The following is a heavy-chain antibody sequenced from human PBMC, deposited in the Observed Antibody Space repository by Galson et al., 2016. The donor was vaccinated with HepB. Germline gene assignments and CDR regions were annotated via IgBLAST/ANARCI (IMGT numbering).Heavy chain of an antibody. D-gene: IGHD2-15*01. J-gene: IGHJ4*02. CDR3: TRTRQNTYSICDY. CDR2: ISTSGRT. CDR1: GDSTSSGSYY. Sequence: TLSLTCAVSGDSTSSGSYYWSWIRRPAGEGLEWIGHISTSGRTKYNPSLKSRVTISVDTAKNQFSLKLSSVTAADTAVYYCTRTRQNTYSICDYWGQGALVTVSS. V-gene: IGHV4-61*09.